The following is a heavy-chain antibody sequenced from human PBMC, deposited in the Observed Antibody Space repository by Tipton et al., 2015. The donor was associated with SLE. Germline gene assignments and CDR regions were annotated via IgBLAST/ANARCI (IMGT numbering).Heavy chain of an antibody. V-gene: IGHV3-30*02. CDR1: GFTYSGYA. J-gene: IGHJ4*02. D-gene: IGHD3-16*01. CDR3: AGGTGAYFDH. Sequence: SLRLSCAASGFTYSGYALHWVRQAPGKGLEWVAFIRAGGSNKDYADSVKGRFTISRDNSKNTLYLQINRLRVEDTAVYYCAGGTGAYFDHWGQGTLVTVSS. CDR2: IRAGGSNK.